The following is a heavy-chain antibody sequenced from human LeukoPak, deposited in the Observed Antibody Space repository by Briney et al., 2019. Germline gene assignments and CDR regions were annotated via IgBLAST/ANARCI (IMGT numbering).Heavy chain of an antibody. CDR1: GFTFTNYA. Sequence: PGGSLRLSCAASGFTFTNYAMSWVRQAPGKGLQWVSAVSGGGGSTSYADSVKGRFTISRDNSKNTLYLQLNSLGAEDTAVYYCAKSGTACSGGSCYSHYFDFWGQGTLVTVSS. CDR3: AKSGTACSGGSCYSHYFDF. J-gene: IGHJ4*02. D-gene: IGHD2-15*01. V-gene: IGHV3-23*01. CDR2: VSGGGGST.